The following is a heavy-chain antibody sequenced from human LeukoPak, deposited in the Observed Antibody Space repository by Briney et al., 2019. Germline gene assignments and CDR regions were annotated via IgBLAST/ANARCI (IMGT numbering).Heavy chain of an antibody. CDR3: ARVGCSGGSCYSDY. CDR1: GGSFCGYY. Sequence: SETLSLTCAVYGGSFCGYYWSWIRQPRGKGVEWIGEINHSGSTNYNPSLKSRVTISVDTSKNQFSLKLSSVTAADTAVYYCARVGCSGGSCYSDYWGQGTLVTVSS. J-gene: IGHJ4*02. D-gene: IGHD2-15*01. CDR2: INHSGST. V-gene: IGHV4-34*01.